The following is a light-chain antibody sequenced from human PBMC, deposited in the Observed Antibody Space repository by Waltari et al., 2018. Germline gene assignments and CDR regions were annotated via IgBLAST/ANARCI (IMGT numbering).Light chain of an antibody. Sequence: EVVLTQSPGTLSLSPGERATLSCRASQSLARSYLAWYQHKPGQAPRLLVFGASTRATGIPDRFSGTGSGKDFILTISRLEPEDSGVYYRHQYVSSPTTFGPGTKVDIK. J-gene: IGKJ3*01. CDR2: GAS. CDR1: QSLARSY. V-gene: IGKV3-20*01. CDR3: HQYVSSPTT.